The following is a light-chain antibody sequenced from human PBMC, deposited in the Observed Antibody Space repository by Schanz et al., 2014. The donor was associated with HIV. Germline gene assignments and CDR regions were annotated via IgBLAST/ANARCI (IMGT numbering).Light chain of an antibody. CDR2: DVS. CDR1: SSDVGGYNY. V-gene: IGLV2-14*03. Sequence: QFALTQPASVSGSPGQSIIISCTGTSSDVGGYNYVSWYQHHPGKAPKLLIYDVSNRPSGVSNRFSGSKSGNTASLTVSGLQAEDEADYYCSSYTSSSTLVFGGGTKLTVL. J-gene: IGLJ2*01. CDR3: SSYTSSSTLV.